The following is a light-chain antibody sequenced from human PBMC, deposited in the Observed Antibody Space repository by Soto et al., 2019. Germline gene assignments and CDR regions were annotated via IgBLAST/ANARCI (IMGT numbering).Light chain of an antibody. CDR1: QSISSY. J-gene: IGKJ1*01. CDR3: LQDINYPWT. Sequence: IQMTPTPSSLSASVGDRFTITCXASQSISSYLNWYQQKPGKAPKLLIYAASSLQSGVPSRFSGSGSGTDYTLTISSLQPEDSATYYCLQDINYPWTFGQGTKVDIK. V-gene: IGKV1-39*01. CDR2: AAS.